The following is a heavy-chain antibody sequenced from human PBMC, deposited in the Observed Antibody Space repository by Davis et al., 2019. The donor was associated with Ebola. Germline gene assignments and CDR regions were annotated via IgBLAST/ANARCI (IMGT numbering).Heavy chain of an antibody. CDR2: ISYDGSDK. J-gene: IGHJ6*02. Sequence: PGGSLRLSCAAPGFTFSNYGMHWVRQAPGKGLEWVALISYDGSDKYHADSVKGRFTVSRDNSKNTLYMQMNSLRAEDTAVYYCAKDRKRLLYYYAMDVWGQGTTVTVSS. D-gene: IGHD4/OR15-4a*01. CDR3: AKDRKRLLYYYAMDV. V-gene: IGHV3-30*18. CDR1: GFTFSNYG.